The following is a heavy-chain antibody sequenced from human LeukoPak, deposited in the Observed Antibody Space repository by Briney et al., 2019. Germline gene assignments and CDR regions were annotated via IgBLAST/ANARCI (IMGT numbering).Heavy chain of an antibody. CDR2: ISSSGGTM. CDR3: ARTKMSPYYYYGLDV. J-gene: IGHJ6*02. Sequence: PGGSLRLSCAASGFTFSDYEMNWVRQAPGMGLEWVAFISSSGGTMYYADSVRGRFTLSRGSAKISLYLQMNSLRAEDTAVYYCARTKMSPYYYYGLDVWGQGTTVTVSS. CDR1: GFTFSDYE. V-gene: IGHV3-48*03. D-gene: IGHD2-8*01.